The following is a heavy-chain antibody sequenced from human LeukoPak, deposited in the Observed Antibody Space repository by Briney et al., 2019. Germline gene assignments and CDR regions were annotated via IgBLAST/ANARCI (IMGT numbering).Heavy chain of an antibody. D-gene: IGHD6-6*01. V-gene: IGHV4-39*01. CDR1: GGSISSSSYY. Sequence: PSETLSLTCTVSGGSISSSSYYWGWIRQPPGKGLEWIGSIYYSGSTYYNPSLKSRDTISVDTSKNQFSLKLSSVTAADTAVYYCARRGYEYSSSDWFDPWGQGTLVTVSS. CDR3: ARRGYEYSSSDWFDP. CDR2: IYYSGST. J-gene: IGHJ5*02.